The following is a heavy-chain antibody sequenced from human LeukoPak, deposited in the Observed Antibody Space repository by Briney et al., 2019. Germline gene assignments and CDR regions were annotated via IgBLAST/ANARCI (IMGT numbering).Heavy chain of an antibody. CDR3: ARYLRHCTSASCYHFDY. V-gene: IGHV4-59*02. D-gene: IGHD2-2*01. J-gene: IGHJ4*02. CDR2: IYYTGST. CDR1: GGSVSGYY. Sequence: SETLSLTCTVSGGSVSGYYWSWIRRLPWKGLEWIGYIYYTGSTNYNPSLKSRVTMSVDTSKNRFSLKLSSVSAADTAVYYCARYLRHCTSASCYHFDYWGQGALVTVSS.